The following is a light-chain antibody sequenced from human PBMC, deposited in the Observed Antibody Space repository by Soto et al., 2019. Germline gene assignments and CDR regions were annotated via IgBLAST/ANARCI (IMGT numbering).Light chain of an antibody. CDR2: SAS. CDR3: QQYGSSPWT. Sequence: IQSTQCPSSLSACIGDRVTITCRASQGIGVRLAWFQQKPGKAPQYLIQSASTLASGVPSRFSGSGSGTDFTLTISRLEPEDFAVYYCQQYGSSPWTFGQGTKVAIK. V-gene: IGKV1D-16*01. J-gene: IGKJ1*01. CDR1: QGIGVR.